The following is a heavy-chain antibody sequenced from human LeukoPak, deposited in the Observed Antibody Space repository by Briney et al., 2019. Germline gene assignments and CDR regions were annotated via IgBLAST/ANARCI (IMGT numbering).Heavy chain of an antibody. D-gene: IGHD3-3*01. CDR3: ARAPFYDFWSGYYRAGGTFFDY. Sequence: ASVKVSCKASGYTFTSYYMHWVRQSPGQGLEWMGIINPSRGSTSYAQKFQGRVTMTRDTSTSTVYMELSSLRSEDTAVYYCARAPFYDFWSGYYRAGGTFFDYWGQGTLVTVSS. CDR1: GYTFTSYY. CDR2: INPSRGST. V-gene: IGHV1-46*01. J-gene: IGHJ4*02.